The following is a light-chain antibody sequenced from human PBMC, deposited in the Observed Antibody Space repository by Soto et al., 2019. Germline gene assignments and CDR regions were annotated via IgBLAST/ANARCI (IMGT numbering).Light chain of an antibody. CDR3: QQYETFSGT. Sequence: DIQMTQSTSTLSASVGATVTVTCRACERVSGWLAWYQQKPGEAPKLLIYDASALPRGVPSRFSGSGSGTKFTLTIASLQPDDFATYYCQQYETFSGTFGPGTKVDI. CDR1: ERVSGW. CDR2: DAS. J-gene: IGKJ1*01. V-gene: IGKV1-5*01.